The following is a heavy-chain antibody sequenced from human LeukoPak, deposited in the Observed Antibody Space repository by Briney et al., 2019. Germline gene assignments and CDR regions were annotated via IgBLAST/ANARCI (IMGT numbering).Heavy chain of an antibody. CDR1: GFTFDGYG. J-gene: IGHJ4*02. D-gene: IGHD3-3*01. CDR2: INWNGATT. CDR3: ARKTYYDFWSGYLH. Sequence: GGSLRLSCAASGFTFDGYGMTWVRQAPGKGLEWVSGINWNGATTTYADSVKGRFTISRDNAQNSLYLEMNSLRAEDTALYYCARKTYYDFWSGYLHRGQGTLVTVSS. V-gene: IGHV3-20*04.